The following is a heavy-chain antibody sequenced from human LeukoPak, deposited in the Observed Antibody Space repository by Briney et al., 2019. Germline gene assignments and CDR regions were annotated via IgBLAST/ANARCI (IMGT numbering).Heavy chain of an antibody. CDR3: ARVDTVSGILV. CDR1: EFTVSNSY. CDR2: IYEGGGR. V-gene: IGHV3-53*01. Sequence: AGGPLRLSCAASEFTVSNSYMTWVRQAPGKGLEWVSVIYEGGGRYYGDSVKGRFTISKDNFENTVYLQMNSLRADDTAVYYCARVDTVSGILVWGQGTLVTVSS. D-gene: IGHD5-18*01. J-gene: IGHJ4*02.